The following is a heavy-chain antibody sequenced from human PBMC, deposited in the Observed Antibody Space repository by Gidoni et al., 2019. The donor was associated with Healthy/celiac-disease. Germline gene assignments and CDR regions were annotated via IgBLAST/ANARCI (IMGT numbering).Heavy chain of an antibody. J-gene: IGHJ4*02. CDR2: IIPIFGTE. CDR3: ARVRCSGGSCTIFDY. Sequence: QVQLVQSGPEVKLPGSSVKVSCKASGGTFSSYAISWVRQAPGQGLEWMGGIIPIFGTENYAQKFQGRVTITADESTSKAYMELSSRRSEETAVYYCARVRCSGGSCTIFDYWGQGTLVTVSS. D-gene: IGHD2-15*01. CDR1: GGTFSSYA. V-gene: IGHV1-69*12.